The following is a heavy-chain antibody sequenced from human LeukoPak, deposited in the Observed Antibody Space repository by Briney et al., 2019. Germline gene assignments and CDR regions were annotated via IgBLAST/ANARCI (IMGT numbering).Heavy chain of an antibody. J-gene: IGHJ4*02. Sequence: GGSLRLSCAASGFTFSSYAMHWVRQAPGKGLEWVAVISYDGGNKYYADSVKGRFTISRDNSKNTLYLQMNSLRAEDTAVYYCARDWYPHSSGYYPYYFDYWGQGTLVTVSS. CDR2: ISYDGGNK. D-gene: IGHD3-22*01. CDR1: GFTFSSYA. V-gene: IGHV3-30-3*01. CDR3: ARDWYPHSSGYYPYYFDY.